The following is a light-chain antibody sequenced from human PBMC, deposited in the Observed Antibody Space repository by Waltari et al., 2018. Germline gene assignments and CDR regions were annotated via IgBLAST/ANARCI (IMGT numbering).Light chain of an antibody. V-gene: IGLV2-14*03. CDR2: HVS. CDR3: SSYTRGRTYV. J-gene: IGLJ1*01. CDR1: SPDIGSHEF. Sequence: QSALTQPASVSGSPGQSIAISCSGSSPDIGSHEFVPWYQQHPGKAPKLIIFHVSSRPSGISYRFSGSKFGNTASLTISGLQAEDEADYFCSSYTRGRTYVFGSGTKVTVL.